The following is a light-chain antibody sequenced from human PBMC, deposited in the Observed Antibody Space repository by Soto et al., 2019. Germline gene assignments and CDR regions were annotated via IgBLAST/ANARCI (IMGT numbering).Light chain of an antibody. CDR2: DVN. J-gene: IGLJ1*01. CDR3: TSYTYMSGSTYV. Sequence: QSVLTQPASVSGSPGQSITISCTGTSSDVGGYNYVSWYQQHPGKAPKLMIYDVNHRPSGVSNRFSGSKSGNTASLTISGLQAEDEGDYYCTSYTYMSGSTYVFGTGTKLTVL. V-gene: IGLV2-14*03. CDR1: SSDVGGYNY.